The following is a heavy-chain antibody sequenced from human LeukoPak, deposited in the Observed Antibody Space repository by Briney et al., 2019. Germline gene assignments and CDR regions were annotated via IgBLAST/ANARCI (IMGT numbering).Heavy chain of an antibody. CDR3: ARDHRRGYSGYSAY. D-gene: IGHD5-12*01. J-gene: IGHJ4*02. V-gene: IGHV1-2*02. Sequence: ASVKVSCKASGYTFTSYAMHWVRQAPGQGLEWMGWINPNSGGTNYAQKFQGRVTMTRDTSISTAYMELSRLRSDDTAVYYCARDHRRGYSGYSAYWGQGTLVTVSS. CDR2: INPNSGGT. CDR1: GYTFTSYA.